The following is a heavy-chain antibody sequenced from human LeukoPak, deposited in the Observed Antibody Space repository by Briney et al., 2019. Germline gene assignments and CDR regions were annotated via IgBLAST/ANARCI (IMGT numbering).Heavy chain of an antibody. D-gene: IGHD3-16*01. CDR3: ASWGFMVDY. CDR1: GYTLTELS. J-gene: IGHJ4*02. V-gene: IGHV1-24*01. CDR2: FDPEDGET. Sequence: ALGKGSCKVSGYTLTELSMHWVRQAPGNGLDWLGGFDPEDGETIYAQKFQGRVTMTEDTSTDPAYLELSSLRSEDTVVSYCASWGFMVDYWGRGTGVSVSS.